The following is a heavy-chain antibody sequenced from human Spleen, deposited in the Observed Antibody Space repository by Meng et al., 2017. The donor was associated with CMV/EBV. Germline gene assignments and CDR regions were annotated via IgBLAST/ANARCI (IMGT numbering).Heavy chain of an antibody. CDR3: VRRVSIVNPDAFDF. D-gene: IGHD2/OR15-2a*01. CDR2: MNPISGNT. V-gene: IGHV1-8*02. Sequence: ASVKVSCKTSGYTFTNFYMHWVRQATGQGLEWMGWMNPISGNTGFAQKFQGRVTLTMINSISTAYMELSSLRLEDTAVYYCVRRVSIVNPDAFDFWGQGTTVTVSS. J-gene: IGHJ3*01. CDR1: GYTFTNFY.